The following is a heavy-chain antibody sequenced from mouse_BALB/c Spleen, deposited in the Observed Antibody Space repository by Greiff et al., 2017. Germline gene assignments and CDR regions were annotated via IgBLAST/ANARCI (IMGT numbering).Heavy chain of an antibody. J-gene: IGHJ3*01. CDR3: ARSFGNLVSSWFAY. CDR2: IYPGDGDT. V-gene: IGHV1-80*01. CDR1: GYAFSSYW. Sequence: QVQLQQSGAELVRPGSSVKISCKASGYAFSSYWMNWVKQRPGQGLEWIGQIYPGDGDTNYNGKFKGKATLTADKSSSTAYMQLSSLTSEDSAVYFCARSFGNLVSSWFAYWGQGTLVTVSA. D-gene: IGHD2-1*01.